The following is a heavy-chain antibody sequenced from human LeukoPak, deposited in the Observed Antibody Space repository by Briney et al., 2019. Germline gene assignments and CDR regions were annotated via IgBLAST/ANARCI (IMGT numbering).Heavy chain of an antibody. D-gene: IGHD3-16*01. Sequence: SETLSLTCTVSSGSISGYYWSWIRQPVGKGLEWIGRIYTSGSTNYNPSLKSRVTMSVDTSKNQFSLNLTSVTAADTAVYFCARADGGSSTREWRAFDLWAQGPLVTVSS. CDR1: SGSISGYY. J-gene: IGHJ3*01. V-gene: IGHV4-4*07. CDR3: ARADGGSSTREWRAFDL. CDR2: IYTSGST.